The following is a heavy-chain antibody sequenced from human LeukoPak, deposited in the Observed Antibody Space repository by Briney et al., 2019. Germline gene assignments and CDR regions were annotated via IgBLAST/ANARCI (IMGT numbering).Heavy chain of an antibody. D-gene: IGHD3-3*01. J-gene: IGHJ6*03. CDR3: ARDAEYYDFWSGYFYYYYMDV. CDR1: GYTFTGYY. V-gene: IGHV1-2*06. CDR2: INPNSGGT. Sequence: ASVKVSYKASGYTFTGYYMHWVRQAPGQGLEWMGRINPNSGGTNYAQKLQGRVTMTRDTSISTAYMELSRLRSDDTAVYYCARDAEYYDFWSGYFYYYYMDVWGKGTTVTVSS.